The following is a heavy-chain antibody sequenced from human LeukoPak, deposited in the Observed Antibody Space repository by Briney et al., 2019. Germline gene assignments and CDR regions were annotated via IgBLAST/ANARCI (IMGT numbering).Heavy chain of an antibody. J-gene: IGHJ4*02. V-gene: IGHV4-39*01. D-gene: IGHD3-3*01. Sequence: SETLSLTCTVSGGSISSSSYYWDWIRQPPGKGLEWIGSIYYSGITYYNPSLKSRATMSVDTSKNQFSLKLSSVTAADTAVYYCARHETARGVVITREGYWGQGTLVTVSS. CDR1: GGSISSSSYY. CDR2: IYYSGIT. CDR3: ARHETARGVVITREGY.